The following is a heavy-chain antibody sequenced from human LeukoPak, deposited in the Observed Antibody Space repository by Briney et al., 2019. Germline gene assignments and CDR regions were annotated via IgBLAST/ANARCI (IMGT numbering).Heavy chain of an antibody. CDR1: GFTFSSHA. J-gene: IGHJ4*02. D-gene: IGHD3-16*01. V-gene: IGHV3-30-3*01. CDR3: ARLRRGSEDY. Sequence: GGSLRLSCAASGFTFSSHAMHWVRQAPGKGLEWVAVISYDGSNKYYADSVKGRFTISRDNSKNTLYLQMNSLRAEDTAVYYCARLRRGSEDYWGQGTLVTVSS. CDR2: ISYDGSNK.